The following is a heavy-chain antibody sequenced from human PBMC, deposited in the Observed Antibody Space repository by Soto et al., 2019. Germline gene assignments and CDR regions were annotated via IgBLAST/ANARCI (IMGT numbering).Heavy chain of an antibody. Sequence: PSETLSLTCTVSGGSINSGGYYWSWIRQHPGKGLEWIGYIYYSGSTYYNPSLKSRVTISVDTSKNQFSLKLSSATAADTAVYYCARVPRQSRHFDYWGQGTLVTVSS. CDR2: IYYSGST. CDR1: GGSINSGGYY. J-gene: IGHJ4*02. V-gene: IGHV4-31*03. CDR3: ARVPRQSRHFDY.